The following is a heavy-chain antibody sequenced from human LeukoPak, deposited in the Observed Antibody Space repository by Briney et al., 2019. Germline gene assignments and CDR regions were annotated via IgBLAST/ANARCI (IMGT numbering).Heavy chain of an antibody. CDR1: GGSISSGSYY. CDR3: ARDLSAFSSSSYYYYYYMDV. Sequence: KASETLSLTCTVSGGSISSGSYYWSWIRQPAGKGLEWIGRIYTSGSTNYNPSLKSRVTISVDTSKNQFSLKLSSVTAADTAVYYCARDLSAFSSSSYYYYYYMDVWGKGTTVTVSS. V-gene: IGHV4-61*02. J-gene: IGHJ6*03. CDR2: IYTSGST. D-gene: IGHD6-6*01.